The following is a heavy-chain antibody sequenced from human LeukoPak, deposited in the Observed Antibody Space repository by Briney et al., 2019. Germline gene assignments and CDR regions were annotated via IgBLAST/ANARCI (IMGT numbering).Heavy chain of an antibody. Sequence: GGSLRLSCAASGFTFSSYWMHWVRQAPGKGLVWVSRIKSDGSTTNYADSVKGRFTISRDNAKNTLFLQMDSLRDEDTAVYYCVRDLQDWGQGTLVTVSS. CDR3: VRDLQD. J-gene: IGHJ4*02. CDR1: GFTFSSYW. V-gene: IGHV3-74*01. CDR2: IKSDGSTT.